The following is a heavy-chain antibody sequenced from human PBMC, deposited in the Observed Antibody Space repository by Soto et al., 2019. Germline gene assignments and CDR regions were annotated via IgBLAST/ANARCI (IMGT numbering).Heavy chain of an antibody. J-gene: IGHJ6*02. Sequence: PGGSLRLSCAASGFTFSNAWMSWVRQAPGKGLEWVGRIKSKTDGGTTDYAAPVKGRFTISRDDSKNTLYLQMNSLKTEDTAVYYCTTEGVWSGYLSIYYYGMDVWGQGTTVTVSS. V-gene: IGHV3-15*01. CDR1: GFTFSNAW. D-gene: IGHD3-3*01. CDR3: TTEGVWSGYLSIYYYGMDV. CDR2: IKSKTDGGTT.